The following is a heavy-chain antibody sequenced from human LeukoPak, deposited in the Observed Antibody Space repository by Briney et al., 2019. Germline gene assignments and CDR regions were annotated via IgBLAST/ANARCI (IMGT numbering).Heavy chain of an antibody. Sequence: GGSLRLSCAASGFTFDDYAMHWVRQAPGKGLEWVSGISWNSGSIGYADSVKGRFTISRDNSKNTLYLQMNSLRAEDTAVYYCAKDIRYSSGWYQGNLFDYWGQGTLVTVSS. CDR2: ISWNSGSI. V-gene: IGHV3-9*01. CDR3: AKDIRYSSGWYQGNLFDY. J-gene: IGHJ4*02. CDR1: GFTFDDYA. D-gene: IGHD6-19*01.